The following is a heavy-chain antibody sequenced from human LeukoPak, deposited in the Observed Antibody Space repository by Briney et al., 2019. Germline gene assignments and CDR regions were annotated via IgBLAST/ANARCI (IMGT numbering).Heavy chain of an antibody. D-gene: IGHD5-12*01. V-gene: IGHV3-30*03. CDR1: RLTFRSYD. CDR2: ITYDGRNQ. Sequence: PGCSLSLSCPPSRLTFRSYDLNGVLHPPATGLGWVALITYDGRNQYFAASVKGRFPNSRNSSKNPLYLQMNSLRTEDTAMYYCAREQRGYDSYYLVQGT. CDR3: AREQRGYDSYY. J-gene: IGHJ4*02.